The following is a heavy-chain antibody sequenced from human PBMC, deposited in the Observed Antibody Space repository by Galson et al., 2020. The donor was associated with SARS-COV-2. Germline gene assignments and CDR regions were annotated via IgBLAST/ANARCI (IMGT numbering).Heavy chain of an antibody. D-gene: IGHD3-16*01. CDR2: MNPSSTNT. Sequence: ASVKVSCKASRYSFRNFDINWVRQAPGQGLEWMGWMNPSSTNTGFPQKFKGRVTFTRDTSISTAYMELSSLKFEDTAVYYCARRSDHFDSSAYVHWGQGTQVTVSS. V-gene: IGHV1-8*03. CDR1: RYSFRNFD. CDR3: ARRSDHFDSSAYVH. J-gene: IGHJ4*02.